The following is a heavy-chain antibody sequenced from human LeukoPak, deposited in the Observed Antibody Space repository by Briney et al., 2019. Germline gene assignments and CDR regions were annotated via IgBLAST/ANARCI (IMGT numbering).Heavy chain of an antibody. J-gene: IGHJ4*02. CDR3: ARDFGYSYGFDY. D-gene: IGHD5-18*01. V-gene: IGHV3-21*01. CDR2: ISSSSSYI. CDR1: GFTFSSYS. Sequence: TGGSLRLSCAASGFTFSSYSMNWVRQAPGKGLEWVSSISSSSSYIYYADSVKGRFTISRDNAKNSLYLQMNSLRAEDTAVYYCARDFGYSYGFDYWGQGTLVTVSS.